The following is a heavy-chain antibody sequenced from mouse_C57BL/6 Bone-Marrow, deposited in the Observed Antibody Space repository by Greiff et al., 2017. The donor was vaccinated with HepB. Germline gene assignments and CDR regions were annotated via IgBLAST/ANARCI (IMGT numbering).Heavy chain of an antibody. CDR2: IHPNSGNT. J-gene: IGHJ1*03. Sequence: VKLQQPGAELVKPGASVKLSCKASGYTFTSYWMHWVKQRPGQGLEWIGMIHPNSGNTNYNEKFKSKATLTVDKSSSTAYMQLSSLPSEDSAVYYCARGISYFDVWGTGTTVTVSS. CDR1: GYTFTSYW. CDR3: ARGISYFDV. D-gene: IGHD6-2*01. V-gene: IGHV1-64*01.